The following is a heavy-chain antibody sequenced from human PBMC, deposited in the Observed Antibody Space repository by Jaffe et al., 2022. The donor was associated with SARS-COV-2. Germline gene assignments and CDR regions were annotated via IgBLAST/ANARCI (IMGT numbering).Heavy chain of an antibody. J-gene: IGHJ6*02. CDR1: GYSFTSYW. CDR2: IYPGDSDT. Sequence: EVQLVQSGAEVKKPGESLKISCKGSGYSFTSYWIGWVRQMPGKGLEWMGIIYPGDSDTRYSPSFQGQVTISADKSISTAYLQWSSLKASDTAMYYCARHVRGYSYGYGEVGYYGMDVWGQGTTVTVSS. D-gene: IGHD5-18*01. CDR3: ARHVRGYSYGYGEVGYYGMDV. V-gene: IGHV5-51*01.